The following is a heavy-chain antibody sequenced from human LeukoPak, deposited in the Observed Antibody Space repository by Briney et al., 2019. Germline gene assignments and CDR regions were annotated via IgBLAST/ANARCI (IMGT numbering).Heavy chain of an antibody. V-gene: IGHV1-2*02. CDR3: ARTDYDLLTGYYMTAFDI. Sequence: GASVKVSCKASGYTFTGYYMHWVRQAPGQGLEWMGWINPNSGGTNYAQKFQGRVTMTRDTSIGTAYMEMSRMRSDDTAVYYCARTDYDLLTGYYMTAFDIWGQGTMVTVSS. D-gene: IGHD3-9*01. CDR2: INPNSGGT. J-gene: IGHJ3*02. CDR1: GYTFTGYY.